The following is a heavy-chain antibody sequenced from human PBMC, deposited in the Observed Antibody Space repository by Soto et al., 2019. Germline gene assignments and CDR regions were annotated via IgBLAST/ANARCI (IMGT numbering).Heavy chain of an antibody. D-gene: IGHD1-26*01. CDR3: ARHVSMGSGSFAH. V-gene: IGHV5-51*01. J-gene: IGHJ4*02. Sequence: GESLKISCKTVGYDFPTYWIAWVRQMPGKGLEWMGIHYPGDSDSRYSPSFQGQVTFSSDKSISTAYLQWSSLKSSDTAMYYCARHVSMGSGSFAHWGQGTTVTV. CDR2: HYPGDSDS. CDR1: GYDFPTYW.